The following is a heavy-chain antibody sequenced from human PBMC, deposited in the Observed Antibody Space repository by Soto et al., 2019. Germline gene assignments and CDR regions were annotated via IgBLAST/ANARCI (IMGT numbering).Heavy chain of an antibody. J-gene: IGHJ6*02. V-gene: IGHV5-51*01. CDR3: ARLYSGYYYYYGMDA. CDR1: GYSFTSYW. CDR2: IYPGDSDT. D-gene: IGHD5-12*01. Sequence: GESLKISCKGSGYSFTSYWIGWVRQMPGKGLEWMGIIYPGDSDTRYSPSFQGQVTISADKSISTAYLQWSSLKASDTAMYYCARLYSGYYYYYGMDAWGQGTTVTVSS.